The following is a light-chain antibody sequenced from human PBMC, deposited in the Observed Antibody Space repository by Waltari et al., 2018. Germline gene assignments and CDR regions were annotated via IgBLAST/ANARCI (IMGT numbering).Light chain of an antibody. CDR1: QDISGY. Sequence: DIQLTQSPSFLSASVGDRVTITCRASQDISGYLGWYQQKPGKAPKVLIYGASTLQSGVQSRFSGSGSGTEFTLTINSLQPEDFATYYCQQLNYYPRTFGQGTKVEIK. CDR2: GAS. CDR3: QQLNYYPRT. J-gene: IGKJ1*01. V-gene: IGKV1-9*01.